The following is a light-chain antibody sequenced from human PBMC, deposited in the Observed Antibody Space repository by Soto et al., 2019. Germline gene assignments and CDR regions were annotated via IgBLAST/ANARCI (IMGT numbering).Light chain of an antibody. V-gene: IGLV1-40*01. CDR2: GNT. CDR3: LSLDSSLSVV. CDR1: SSNIGAGYD. J-gene: IGLJ2*01. Sequence: QPVLTQPPSVSGAPGQRVTISCTGSSSNIGAGYDVHWYQLLPGRAPKLLIYGNTNRPSGVPDRFSGSKSGTSASLAITGVQAEDEAAYYCLSLDSSLSVVFGGGTKLTVL.